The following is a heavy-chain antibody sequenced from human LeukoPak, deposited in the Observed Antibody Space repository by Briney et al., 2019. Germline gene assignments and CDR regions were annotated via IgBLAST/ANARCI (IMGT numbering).Heavy chain of an antibody. D-gene: IGHD5-18*01. J-gene: IGHJ5*02. Sequence: ASVKVSCKASGYTLTDYYMQWVQQAPGKGLEWMGRVDSEDGKTIYAENFQGRLTITADTSTDAVYMDLSSLRSGHTAVHNFTTVDGDTPHVRPFDPWGQGTLVTVSS. CDR3: TTVDGDTPHVRPFDP. V-gene: IGHV1-69-2*01. CDR2: VDSEDGKT. CDR1: GYTLTDYY.